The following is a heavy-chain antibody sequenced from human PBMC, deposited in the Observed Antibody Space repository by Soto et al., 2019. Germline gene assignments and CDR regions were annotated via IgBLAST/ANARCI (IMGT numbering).Heavy chain of an antibody. CDR3: AHFRSGYRYFDF. Sequence: QITLKESGPTLVKPTQTLTLTCTFSGFSLSTGGVGVGWIRQPPGKALEWLALIYWDDDKRYSPSLKSRLTITKHTSKSQEVLKVTNIDPVDTPTYYCAHFRSGYRYFDFWGQGTLVTVSS. V-gene: IGHV2-5*02. D-gene: IGHD3-22*01. J-gene: IGHJ4*02. CDR1: GFSLSTGGVG. CDR2: IYWDDDK.